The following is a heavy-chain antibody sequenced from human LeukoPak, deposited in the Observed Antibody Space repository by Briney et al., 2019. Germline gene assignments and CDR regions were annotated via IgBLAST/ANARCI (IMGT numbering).Heavy chain of an antibody. D-gene: IGHD2-2*03. CDR3: ARASWISSADAVW. J-gene: IGHJ4*02. V-gene: IGHV3-23*01. CDR1: GFSFSHYA. CDR2: LRGDGET. Sequence: GASLSLSCAASGFSFSHYAMSWVRQPPRRGLEWVSKLRGDGETIYADSVKGRFTLSRDDSRNTVFLQLNNLRVEDTAVYYCARASWISSADAVWWGQGTLVTVSS.